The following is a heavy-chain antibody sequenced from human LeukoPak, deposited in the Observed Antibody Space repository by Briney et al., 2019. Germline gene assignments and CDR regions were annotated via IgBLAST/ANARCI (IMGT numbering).Heavy chain of an antibody. CDR3: ARDRDVLLWFGEPNFDY. Sequence: GGSLRLSCAASGFTFSSYSMNWVRQAPGKGLEWVSYISSSSSTIYYADSVKGRFTISRDNAKNSLYLQTNSLRAEDTAVYYCARDRDVLLWFGEPNFDYWGQGTLVTVSS. V-gene: IGHV3-48*01. CDR2: ISSSSSTI. J-gene: IGHJ4*02. CDR1: GFTFSSYS. D-gene: IGHD3-10*01.